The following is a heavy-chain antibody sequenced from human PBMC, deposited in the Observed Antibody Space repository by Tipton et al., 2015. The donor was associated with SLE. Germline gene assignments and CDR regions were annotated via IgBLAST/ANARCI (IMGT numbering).Heavy chain of an antibody. J-gene: IGHJ4*02. CDR1: GGSFSAYY. Sequence: TLSLTCAVYGGSFSAYYWSWIRPPPGKGLEWIGDINHSGSTNYNPSLKSRVTISVDTSKNQFSLKLSSVTAADTAVYYCAGLYGDYDSDYWGQGTLVTVSS. D-gene: IGHD4-17*01. CDR2: INHSGST. V-gene: IGHV4-34*01. CDR3: AGLYGDYDSDY.